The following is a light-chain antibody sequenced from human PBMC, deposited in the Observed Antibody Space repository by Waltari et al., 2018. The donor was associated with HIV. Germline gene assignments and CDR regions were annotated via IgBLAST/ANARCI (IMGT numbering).Light chain of an antibody. CDR1: SSNIENDN. Sequence: QSFLTQPPSASGTPGQTVTISCSGSSSNIENDNVYWYQQLPGMTPKLLIYKNFLRPAGAPNRFAASKSGTAASLTISWRRSADEADYYCVGWDSSLSAYVFEAGTKVAVL. CDR2: KNF. V-gene: IGLV1-47*01. J-gene: IGLJ1*01. CDR3: VGWDSSLSAYV.